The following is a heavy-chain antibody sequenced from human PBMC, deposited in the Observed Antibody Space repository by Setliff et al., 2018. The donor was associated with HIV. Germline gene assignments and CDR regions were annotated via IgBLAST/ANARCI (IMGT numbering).Heavy chain of an antibody. V-gene: IGHV4-39*01. CDR3: ASRVYYYDSNKVLREEGFDP. CDR2: IYYNEKT. J-gene: IGHJ5*02. Sequence: SETLSLTCTVSGGSASNSRYYWAWIRQPPGKGLEYIGSIYYNEKTYYSPSLKGRVTISVDTSKNQFPLNLTSVTAADTAVYFCASRVYYYDSNKVLREEGFDPWGQGTLVTVSS. CDR1: GGSASNSRYY. D-gene: IGHD3-22*01.